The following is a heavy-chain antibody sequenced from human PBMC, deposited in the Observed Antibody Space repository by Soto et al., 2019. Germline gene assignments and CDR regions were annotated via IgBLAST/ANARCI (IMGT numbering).Heavy chain of an antibody. Sequence: SETLSLTCSVSGGSINSYWWSWIRQPAGKGLEWIGRVYSSGTTDYNPSLNSRATMSVETSKNQFSLKLSSVTAADTAAYYCARDIGSYAYGEGYWGQGIQVTVSS. J-gene: IGHJ4*02. D-gene: IGHD3-10*01. CDR1: GGSINSYW. CDR2: VYSSGTT. V-gene: IGHV4-4*07. CDR3: ARDIGSYAYGEGY.